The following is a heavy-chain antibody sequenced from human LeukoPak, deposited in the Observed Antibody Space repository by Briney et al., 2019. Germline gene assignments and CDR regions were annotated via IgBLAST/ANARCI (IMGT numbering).Heavy chain of an antibody. Sequence: GGSLRLSCAASGFTFDDYGMSWVRQAPGKGLEWVSGINWNGGSTGYADSVKGRFTISRDNAKNSLYLKMNSLRAEDTALYYCARGGELPNNVAYWGQGTLVTVSS. V-gene: IGHV3-20*04. CDR2: INWNGGST. J-gene: IGHJ4*02. D-gene: IGHD1-26*01. CDR1: GFTFDDYG. CDR3: ARGGELPNNVAY.